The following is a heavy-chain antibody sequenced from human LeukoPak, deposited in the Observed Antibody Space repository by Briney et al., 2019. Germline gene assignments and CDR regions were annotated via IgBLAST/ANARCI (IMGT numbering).Heavy chain of an antibody. CDR2: IYNSGST. D-gene: IGHD5-18*01. Sequence: PSETLSLTCTVSGGSISSYYWSWIRQPPGKGLEWIGYIYNSGSTDHNPSLKSRVIISVDTSKNQFSLQLTSVTAADTAVYYCAKMRGYGDYWGQGTLVTVSS. V-gene: IGHV4-59*03. J-gene: IGHJ4*02. CDR1: GGSISSYY. CDR3: AKMRGYGDY.